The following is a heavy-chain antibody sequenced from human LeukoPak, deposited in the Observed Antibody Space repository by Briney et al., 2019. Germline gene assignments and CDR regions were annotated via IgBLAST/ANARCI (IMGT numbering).Heavy chain of an antibody. CDR2: INPNSGGT. CDR1: GYTFTGYY. J-gene: IGHJ6*03. D-gene: IGHD3-22*01. V-gene: IGHV1-2*02. CDR3: ARGPVVIKNYYMDV. Sequence: ASVKVSCKASGYTFTGYYIHWVRQAPGQGLEWMGWINPNSGGTNYAQKFQGRVTMTRDTSISTAYMELSRLRSDDTAVYYCARGPVVIKNYYMDVWGKGTTVTISS.